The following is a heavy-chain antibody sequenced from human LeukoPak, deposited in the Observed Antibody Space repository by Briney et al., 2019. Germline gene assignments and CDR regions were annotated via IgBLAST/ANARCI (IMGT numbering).Heavy chain of an antibody. J-gene: IGHJ5*02. D-gene: IGHD6-13*01. CDR1: GGSISSGGYY. Sequence: SETLSLTCTVSGGSISSGGYYWSWIRQPPGKGLEWIGYIYHSGSTYYNPSLKSRVTISVDTSKNQFSLKLSSVTAADTAVYYCARGSSWYGHNWFDPWGQGTLVTVSS. CDR2: IYHSGST. V-gene: IGHV4-30-2*01. CDR3: ARGSSWYGHNWFDP.